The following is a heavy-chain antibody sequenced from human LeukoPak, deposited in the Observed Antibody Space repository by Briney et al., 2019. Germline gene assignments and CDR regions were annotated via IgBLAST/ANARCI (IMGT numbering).Heavy chain of an antibody. CDR1: GGSFSGYY. Sequence: SETLSLTCAVYGGSFSGYYWSWIRQPPGKGLEWIGEINHSGSTNYNPSLKSRVTISEDTSKNQFSLKLSSVTAADTAVYYCARGRGYDYVWGSYRYHKLLDYWGQGTLVTVSS. J-gene: IGHJ4*02. V-gene: IGHV4-34*01. CDR2: INHSGST. D-gene: IGHD3-16*02. CDR3: ARGRGYDYVWGSYRYHKLLDY.